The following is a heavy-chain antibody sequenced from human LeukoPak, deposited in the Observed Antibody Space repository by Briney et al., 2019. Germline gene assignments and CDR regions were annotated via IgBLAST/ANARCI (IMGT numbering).Heavy chain of an antibody. D-gene: IGHD2-2*01. CDR3: ARGNIVVVPAAILYYFDY. CDR1: GGSFSGYY. J-gene: IGHJ4*02. CDR2: INHSGST. Sequence: SETLSLTCAVYGGSFSGYYWSWIRRPPGKGLEWIAEINHSGSTNYNPLLKSRVTISVDTSKNQFSLKLRSVTAADTAVYYCARGNIVVVPAAILYYFDYWGQGTLVTVSS. V-gene: IGHV4-34*01.